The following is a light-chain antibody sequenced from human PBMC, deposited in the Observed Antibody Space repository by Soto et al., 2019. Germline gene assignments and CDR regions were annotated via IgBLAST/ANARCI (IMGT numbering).Light chain of an antibody. CDR2: DVS. Sequence: QSALTQPASVSGSPGQSITISCTGTSSDVGGYHYVSWYQQRPGKAPKLIIYDVSNRPSGVSNLFSGSKSDNTASLTISGLQAEDEADYYCSSYTSSSTWVFGGGTKLTVL. CDR1: SSDVGGYHY. V-gene: IGLV2-14*01. CDR3: SSYTSSSTWV. J-gene: IGLJ3*02.